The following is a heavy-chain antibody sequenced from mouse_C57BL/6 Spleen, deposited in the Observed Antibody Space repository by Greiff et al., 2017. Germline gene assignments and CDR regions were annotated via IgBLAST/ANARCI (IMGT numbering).Heavy chain of an antibody. V-gene: IGHV5-9-1*02. CDR3: TRDLQYYFDY. J-gene: IGHJ2*01. CDR1: GFTFSSYA. CDR2: ISSGGDYI. Sequence: EVKVVESGEGLVKPGGSLKLSCAASGFTFSSYAMSWVRQTPEKRLEWVAYISSGGDYIYYADTVKGRFTISRDNARNTLYLQMSSLKSEDTAMYYCTRDLQYYFDYWGQGTTLTVSS.